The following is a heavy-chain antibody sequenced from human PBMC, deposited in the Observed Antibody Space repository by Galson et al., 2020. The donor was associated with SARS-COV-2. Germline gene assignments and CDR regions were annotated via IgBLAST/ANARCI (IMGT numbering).Heavy chain of an antibody. CDR2: INPNSGGT. CDR3: ARVPGWLRFLFDY. D-gene: IGHD5-12*01. Sequence: ASVKVSCKASGYTFTGYYMHWVRQAPGQGIEWMGWINPNSGGTNYAQKFQGRVTMTRDTSISTAYMELSRLRSDDTAVYYCARVPGWLRFLFDYWGQGTLVTVSS. J-gene: IGHJ4*02. V-gene: IGHV1-2*02. CDR1: GYTFTGYY.